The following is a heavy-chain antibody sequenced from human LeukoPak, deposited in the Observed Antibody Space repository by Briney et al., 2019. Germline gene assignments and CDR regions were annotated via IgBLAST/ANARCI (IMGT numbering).Heavy chain of an antibody. CDR3: ATTMHGNHFWES. CDR1: GYSFATYW. J-gene: IGHJ4*02. CDR2: IHLTDSSA. Sequence: GESLKISCQVSGYSFATYWIGWVRQMPGQGLEWMGIIHLTDSSASFSPSFQGQVTISADKSISTAYLQWGSLKASDTAIYHCATTMHGNHFWESWGQGTRVTVSS. D-gene: IGHD3-10*01. V-gene: IGHV5-51*01.